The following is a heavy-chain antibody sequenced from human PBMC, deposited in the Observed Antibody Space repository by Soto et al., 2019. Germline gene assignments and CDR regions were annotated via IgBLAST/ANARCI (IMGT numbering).Heavy chain of an antibody. D-gene: IGHD1-26*01. Sequence: QVQLVQSGAEVKKPGASVKVSCKASGYTFPASYMHWVRQAPGQGLEWMGWINPNSGGTNYAQKFEGRVSMTRDTSISFAYMEIKRLRADDTAVYYCARVGSVVGAMDLWGQGTVVTVSS. CDR3: ARVGSVVGAMDL. J-gene: IGHJ5*02. CDR1: GYTFPASY. CDR2: INPNSGGT. V-gene: IGHV1-2*02.